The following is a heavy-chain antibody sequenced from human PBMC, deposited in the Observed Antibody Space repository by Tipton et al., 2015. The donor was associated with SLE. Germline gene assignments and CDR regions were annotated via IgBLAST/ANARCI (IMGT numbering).Heavy chain of an antibody. D-gene: IGHD1-26*01. Sequence: LRLSCSVPGGSTSNYYWSWIRQPPGKELEYIGYTYYRGSANYNPSLKNRVTLSIDTSNNHFSLRLSSVTAADTAVYYCARTAGSHRNYYFDSWGQGTLVTVSS. CDR2: TYYRGSA. V-gene: IGHV4-59*01. J-gene: IGHJ4*02. CDR3: ARTAGSHRNYYFDS. CDR1: GGSTSNYY.